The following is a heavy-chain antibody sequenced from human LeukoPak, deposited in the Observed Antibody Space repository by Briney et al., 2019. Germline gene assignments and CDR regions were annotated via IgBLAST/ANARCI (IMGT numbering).Heavy chain of an antibody. V-gene: IGHV4-39*01. Sequence: PGGSLRLSCAASGFTFSSSAMSWVRQPPGKGLEWIGSIYYSGSTYYNPSLKSRVTISVDTSKNQFSLKLSSVTAADTAVYYCARDYGGNAVYYYGMDVCGQGTTVTVSS. CDR3: ARDYGGNAVYYYGMDV. J-gene: IGHJ6*02. CDR2: IYYSGST. D-gene: IGHD4-23*01. CDR1: GFTFSSSA.